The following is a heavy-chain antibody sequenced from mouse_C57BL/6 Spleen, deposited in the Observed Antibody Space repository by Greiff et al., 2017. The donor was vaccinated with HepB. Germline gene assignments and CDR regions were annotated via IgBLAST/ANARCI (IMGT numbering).Heavy chain of an antibody. CDR1: GYTFTDYN. J-gene: IGHJ4*01. Sequence: VQLQQSGPELVKPGASVKMSCKASGYTFTDYNMHWVKQSHEKSLEWIGYINPNNGGTSYNQKFKGKATLTVNKSSSTAYMELRSPTSEDSAVYYCARFITTVVDYAMDYWGQGTSVTVSS. D-gene: IGHD1-1*01. CDR2: INPNNGGT. V-gene: IGHV1-22*01. CDR3: ARFITTVVDYAMDY.